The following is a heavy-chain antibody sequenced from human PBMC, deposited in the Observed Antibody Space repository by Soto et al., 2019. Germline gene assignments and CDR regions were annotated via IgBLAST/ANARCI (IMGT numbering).Heavy chain of an antibody. V-gene: IGHV1-3*01. D-gene: IGHD1-1*01. CDR1: GYTYTSYA. CDR3: ASGNVYYYYMDV. Sequence: ASVKVSCQTSGYTYTSYAMHWVRQAPGQRLEWMGWINAGNGNTKYSQKFQGRVTITRDTSASTAYMELSSLRSEDTAVYYCASGNVYYYYMDVWGKGTTVTVSS. J-gene: IGHJ6*03. CDR2: INAGNGNT.